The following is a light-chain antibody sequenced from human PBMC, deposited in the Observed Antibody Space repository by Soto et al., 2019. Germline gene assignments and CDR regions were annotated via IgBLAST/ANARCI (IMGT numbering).Light chain of an antibody. CDR3: QQHNSSPWT. V-gene: IGKV1-5*01. CDR1: QSIGDW. Sequence: DIQMTQSPSTLSTSVGDRVTITCRASQSIGDWLAWFQQKPGKAPKLLIYDVSTLESGVPSRFSGSGSGTEFTLTISSLQPDDFATYYCQQHNSSPWTFGQGTKVEMK. J-gene: IGKJ1*01. CDR2: DVS.